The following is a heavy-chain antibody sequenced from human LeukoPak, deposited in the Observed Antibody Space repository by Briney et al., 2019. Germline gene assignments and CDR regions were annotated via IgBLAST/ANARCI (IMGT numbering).Heavy chain of an antibody. Sequence: PGGSLRLSCAASGFTFSSYAMHWVRQAPGKGLEWVAVISYDGSNKYYADSVKGRFTISRDNSKNTLYLQMNSLRAEDTAVYYCARGPGYSYGLRPGYPYYYYGLDVRGKGTTVTVSS. D-gene: IGHD5-18*01. CDR1: GFTFSSYA. J-gene: IGHJ6*04. V-gene: IGHV3-30*04. CDR2: ISYDGSNK. CDR3: ARGPGYSYGLRPGYPYYYYGLDV.